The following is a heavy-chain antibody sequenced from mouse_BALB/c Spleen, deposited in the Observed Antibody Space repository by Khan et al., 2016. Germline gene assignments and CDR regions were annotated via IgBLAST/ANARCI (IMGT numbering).Heavy chain of an antibody. CDR2: INPDSSMI. CDR1: GFDFSRYW. CDR3: VRRVNYSWFAY. D-gene: IGHD2-1*01. J-gene: IGHJ3*01. Sequence: EVKLLESGGGLVQPGGSLKFSCAASGFDFSRYWMSWVRQAPGKGLEWIGEINPDSSMINYTPSLKDKFIISRDNAKNTLYLQMSKVRSEDTALYYCVRRVNYSWFAYWGQGTLVTVSA. V-gene: IGHV4-1*02.